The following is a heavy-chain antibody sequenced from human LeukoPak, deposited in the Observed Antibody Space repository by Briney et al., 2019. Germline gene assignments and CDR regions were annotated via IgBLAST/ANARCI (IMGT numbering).Heavy chain of an antibody. J-gene: IGHJ4*02. CDR3: AKAGGYSYGGRVYFDY. Sequence: PGGCLRLSCAASGFTFSSYAMSWVRQAPGKGLEWVSAISGSGGSTYYADSVKGRFTISRDNSKNTLYLQMNSLRAEDTAVYYCAKAGGYSYGGRVYFDYWGQGTLVTVSS. D-gene: IGHD5-18*01. CDR1: GFTFSSYA. V-gene: IGHV3-23*01. CDR2: ISGSGGST.